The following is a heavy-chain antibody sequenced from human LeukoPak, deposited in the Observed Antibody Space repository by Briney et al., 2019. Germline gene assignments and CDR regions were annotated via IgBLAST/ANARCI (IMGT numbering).Heavy chain of an antibody. CDR2: IYYSGST. CDR3: ARRVYYDFWSGRNHNWFDP. CDR1: GGSISSSSYY. J-gene: IGHJ5*02. D-gene: IGHD3-3*01. Sequence: SETLSLTCTVSGGSISSSSYYWGWIRQPPGKGLEWIGSIYYSGSTYYNPSLKSRVTISVDTSRNQCSLKLSSVTAADTAVYYCARRVYYDFWSGRNHNWFDPWGQGTLVTVSS. V-gene: IGHV4-39*01.